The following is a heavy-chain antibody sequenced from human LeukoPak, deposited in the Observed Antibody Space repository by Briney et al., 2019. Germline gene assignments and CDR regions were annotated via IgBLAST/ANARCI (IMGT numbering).Heavy chain of an antibody. Sequence: GGSLRLSCEVAGLRFSDYWMGWVRQAPGKGLEWVANISEDGREYYYVDSVKGPITISRHNAKNSLYLQMTSLRADDTAVYYCARGGDPGSIDYWGQGTLVTVSS. CDR2: ISEDGREY. D-gene: IGHD3-10*01. J-gene: IGHJ4*02. V-gene: IGHV3-7*01. CDR1: GLRFSDYW. CDR3: ARGGDPGSIDY.